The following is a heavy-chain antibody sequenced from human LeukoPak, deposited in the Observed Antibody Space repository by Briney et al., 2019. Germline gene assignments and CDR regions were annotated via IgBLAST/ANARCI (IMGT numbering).Heavy chain of an antibody. D-gene: IGHD1-26*01. CDR3: ARKNRIVGATTFYY. J-gene: IGHJ4*02. CDR1: GGSISSSSYY. CDR2: IYYSGST. V-gene: IGHV4-39*01. Sequence: PSETLSLTCTVSGGSISSSSYYWGWIRQPPGKGLEWIGSIYYSGSTYYNPSLKSRVTISVDTSKTQFSLKLSSVTAADTAVYYCARKNRIVGATTFYYWGQGTLVTVSS.